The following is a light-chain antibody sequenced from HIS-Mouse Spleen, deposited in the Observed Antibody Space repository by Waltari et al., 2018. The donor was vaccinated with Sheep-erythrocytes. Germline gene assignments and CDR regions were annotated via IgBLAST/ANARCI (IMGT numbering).Light chain of an antibody. CDR1: SSDVGGDTS. Sequence: QSALTQPASVSGSPGQSPTISCTGTSSDVGGDTSVSWYQQHPGKAPKLMIYEVSNRPSGVSNRFSGSKSGNTASLTISGLQAEDEADYYCSSYTSSSTWVFGGGTKLTVL. J-gene: IGLJ3*02. CDR2: EVS. V-gene: IGLV2-14*01. CDR3: SSYTSSSTWV.